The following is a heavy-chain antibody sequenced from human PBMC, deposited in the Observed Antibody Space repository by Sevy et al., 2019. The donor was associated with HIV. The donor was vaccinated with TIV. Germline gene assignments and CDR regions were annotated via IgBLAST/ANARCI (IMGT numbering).Heavy chain of an antibody. CDR1: GFSFSYYG. Sequence: GGSLRLSCIGSGFSFSYYGIHWVRQAPGKGLDWVALISHDGINEYYGDSVKGRFTITRDNSKKTVYLEMNSLRNADTAIYFCANDYSGRYSHSYLYALDVWGQGTTVTVSS. D-gene: IGHD1-26*01. V-gene: IGHV3-30*18. CDR2: ISHDGINE. J-gene: IGHJ6*02. CDR3: ANDYSGRYSHSYLYALDV.